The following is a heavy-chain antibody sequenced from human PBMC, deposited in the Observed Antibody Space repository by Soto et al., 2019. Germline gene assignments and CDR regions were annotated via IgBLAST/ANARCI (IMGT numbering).Heavy chain of an antibody. J-gene: IGHJ4*02. D-gene: IGHD6-6*01. Sequence: QLQESGPGLVTPSETLSLTCTVSGGSISSSSYYWGWIRQPPGKGLEWIGSIYYSGSTYYNPSLKSRVTISVDTSKNQFSLKLSSVTAADTAVYYCASTGYSSSGLHLDYWGQGTLVTVSS. CDR1: GGSISSSSYY. CDR2: IYYSGST. CDR3: ASTGYSSSGLHLDY. V-gene: IGHV4-39*01.